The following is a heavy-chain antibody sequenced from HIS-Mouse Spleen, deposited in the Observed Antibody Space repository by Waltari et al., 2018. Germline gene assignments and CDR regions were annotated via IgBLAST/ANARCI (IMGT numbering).Heavy chain of an antibody. CDR1: GYSISSGYY. CDR2: IYHSGST. CDR3: ARDPGYSSSSNAFDI. V-gene: IGHV4-38-2*02. Sequence: QVQLQESGPGLVKPSETLSLTCTVSGYSISSGYYCGWIRQPPGKGLEWIGSIYHSGSTYYNPSLKSRVTISVDTSKNQFSLKLSSVTAADTAVYYCARDPGYSSSSNAFDIWGQGTMVTVSS. J-gene: IGHJ3*02. D-gene: IGHD6-6*01.